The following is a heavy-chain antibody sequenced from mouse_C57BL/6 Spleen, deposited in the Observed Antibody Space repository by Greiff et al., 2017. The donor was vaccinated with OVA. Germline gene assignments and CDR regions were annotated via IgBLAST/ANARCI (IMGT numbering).Heavy chain of an antibody. CDR1: GYSITSGYY. V-gene: IGHV3-6*01. CDR3: ARDRGGNYEAY. CDR2: ISYDGSN. Sequence: VQLKESGPGLVKPSQSLSLTCSVTGYSITSGYYWNWIRQFPGNKLEWMGYISYDGSNNYNPSLKNRISITRDTSKNQFFLKLNSVTTEDTATYYCARDRGGNYEAYWGQGTLVTVSA. D-gene: IGHD2-1*01. J-gene: IGHJ3*01.